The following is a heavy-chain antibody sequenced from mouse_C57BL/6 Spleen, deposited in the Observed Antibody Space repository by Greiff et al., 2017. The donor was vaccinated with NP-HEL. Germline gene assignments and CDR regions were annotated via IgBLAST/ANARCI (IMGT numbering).Heavy chain of an antibody. V-gene: IGHV5-4*03. Sequence: EVNLVESGGGLVKPGGSLKLSCAASGFTFSSYAMSWVRQTPEKRLEWVATISDGGSYTYYPDNVKGRFTISRDNAKNNLYLQMSHLKSEDTAMYYCARGGGAGPWYFDVWGTGTTVTVSS. CDR3: ARGGGAGPWYFDV. CDR2: ISDGGSYT. J-gene: IGHJ1*03. CDR1: GFTFSSYA.